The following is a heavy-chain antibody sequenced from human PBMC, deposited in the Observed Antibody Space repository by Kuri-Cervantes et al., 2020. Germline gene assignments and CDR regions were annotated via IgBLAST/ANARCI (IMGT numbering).Heavy chain of an antibody. D-gene: IGHD6-19*01. Sequence: ASVKVSCKATGYTFTGYYMHWVRQAPGQGLEWMGWINPNSGGTNYAQKFQGRVTMTMDTSISTAYMEPRSLSSDDTTVYYCASSRRRGSGWSSAFDIWGQGTMVTVSS. V-gene: IGHV1-2*02. J-gene: IGHJ3*02. CDR2: INPNSGGT. CDR3: ASSRRRGSGWSSAFDI. CDR1: GYTFTGYY.